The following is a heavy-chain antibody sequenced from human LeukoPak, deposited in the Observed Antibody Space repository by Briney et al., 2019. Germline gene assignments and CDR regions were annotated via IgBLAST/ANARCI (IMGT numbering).Heavy chain of an antibody. Sequence: GGSLRLSCTASGFTFSSYGMHWVRQAPGKGLEWVAVISYDGSNKYYADSVKGRFTISRDNSKNTLYVQMNSLRAEDTAVYYCARDPAKSWSGHDYWGQGTLVTVSS. V-gene: IGHV3-30*03. CDR3: ARDPAKSWSGHDY. D-gene: IGHD3-3*01. J-gene: IGHJ4*02. CDR1: GFTFSSYG. CDR2: ISYDGSNK.